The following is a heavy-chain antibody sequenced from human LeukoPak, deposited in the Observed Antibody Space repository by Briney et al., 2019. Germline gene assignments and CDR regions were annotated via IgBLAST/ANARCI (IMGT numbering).Heavy chain of an antibody. J-gene: IGHJ4*02. D-gene: IGHD6-13*01. V-gene: IGHV3-9*01. CDR1: GFTFDDYA. Sequence: GGSLRLSCAASGFTFDDYAMHWVRQAPGKGLEWVSGISWNSGSIGYEDSVKGRFTISRDNAKNSLYLQMNSLRAEDTALYYCAKDINVEAAAQLVYWGQGTLVTVSS. CDR2: ISWNSGSI. CDR3: AKDINVEAAAQLVY.